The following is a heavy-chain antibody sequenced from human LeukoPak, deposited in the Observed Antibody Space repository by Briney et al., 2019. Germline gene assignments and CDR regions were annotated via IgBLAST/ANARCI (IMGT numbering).Heavy chain of an antibody. D-gene: IGHD6-13*01. J-gene: IGHJ4*02. V-gene: IGHV3-30*04. CDR1: GFTFSSYA. CDR2: ISYDGNNK. Sequence: GRSLRLSCAASGFTFSSYAMHWVRLAPGKGLEWVAFISYDGNNKYYADSVKGRFTISRDNSKNTLYLQMNSLRAEDTAVYYCAKSGGLAAAGLGYWGQGTLVTVSS. CDR3: AKSGGLAAAGLGY.